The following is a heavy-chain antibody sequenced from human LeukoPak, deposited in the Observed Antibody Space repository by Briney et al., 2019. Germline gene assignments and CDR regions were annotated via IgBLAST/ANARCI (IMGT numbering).Heavy chain of an antibody. CDR3: AREGDSSSSFDY. CDR2: INHSGST. CDR1: GGSFSGYD. Sequence: KPSETLSLTCAVYGGSFSGYDWSWIRQPPGKGLEWIGEINHSGSTNYSPSLKSRVTISVDTSKNQFSLKLGSVTAADTAVYYCAREGDSSSSFDYWGQGTLVTVSS. J-gene: IGHJ4*02. V-gene: IGHV4-34*01. D-gene: IGHD6-6*01.